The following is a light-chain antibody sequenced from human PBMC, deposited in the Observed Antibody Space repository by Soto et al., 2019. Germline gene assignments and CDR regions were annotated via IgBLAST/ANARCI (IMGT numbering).Light chain of an antibody. Sequence: DIEMTQSPSSLSASVGDRVTISCRSSQNIHKYLNWYQQRPGKAPNLLVYEATSLETGGSLKFSGSGSGTEFTLTINSLQPEDFATYYCQQSFVSPWTFGQGTNIEIK. J-gene: IGKJ1*01. V-gene: IGKV1-39*01. CDR2: EAT. CDR3: QQSFVSPWT. CDR1: QNIHKY.